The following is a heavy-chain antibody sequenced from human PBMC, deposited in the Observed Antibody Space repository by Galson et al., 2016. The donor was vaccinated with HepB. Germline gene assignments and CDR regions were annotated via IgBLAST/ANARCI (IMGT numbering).Heavy chain of an antibody. Sequence: SVKVSCKASGYIFISEAIHWVRQAPGQRPEWMGWINAANGDTKYSRNFQGRVTINRDTSATTAYLERSRLRSEDRAVYYCARGLGHCRGGSCFSFAHWGQGSLVTV. CDR2: INAANGDT. V-gene: IGHV1-3*01. CDR3: ARGLGHCRGGSCFSFAH. J-gene: IGHJ5*02. CDR1: GYIFISEA. D-gene: IGHD2-15*01.